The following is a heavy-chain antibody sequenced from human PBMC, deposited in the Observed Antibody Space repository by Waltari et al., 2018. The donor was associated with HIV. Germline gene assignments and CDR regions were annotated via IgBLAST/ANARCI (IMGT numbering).Heavy chain of an antibody. CDR3: ARSYSSSWIIEY. V-gene: IGHV4-4*02. D-gene: IGHD6-13*01. J-gene: IGHJ4*02. CDR1: GGSIRSNNW. Sequence: QMQLKESGPGLVKPSGTLSLTCAVSGGSIRSNNWWSWVRQSPGKGVEWIVDIFHTGSTNYNPSLQGRVTISVEKSKNEFSLKMRSVTAADTAVYYCARSYSSSWIIEYWGQGILVTVSS. CDR2: IFHTGST.